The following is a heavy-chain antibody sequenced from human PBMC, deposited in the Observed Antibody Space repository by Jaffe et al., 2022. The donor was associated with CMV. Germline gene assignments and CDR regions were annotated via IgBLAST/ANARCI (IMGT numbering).Heavy chain of an antibody. J-gene: IGHJ6*02. Sequence: QVQLVQSGAEVKKPGASVKVSCKASGYTFTGYYMHWVRQAPGQGLEWMGWINPNSGGTNYAQKFQGRVTMTRDTSISTAYMELSRLRSDDTAVYYCARGPQLWILAIGYGMDVWGQGTTVTVSS. CDR3: ARGPQLWILAIGYGMDV. CDR2: INPNSGGT. V-gene: IGHV1-2*02. D-gene: IGHD3-3*01. CDR1: GYTFTGYY.